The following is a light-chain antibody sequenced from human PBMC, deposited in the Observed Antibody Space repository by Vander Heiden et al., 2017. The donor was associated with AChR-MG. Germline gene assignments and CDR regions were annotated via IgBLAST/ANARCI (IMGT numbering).Light chain of an antibody. CDR1: SSDVGGYNY. CDR3: SSYTGSSTPYV. Sequence: QSALTQPASVSGSPGQSITISCPGTSSDVGGYNYVSWYQQHPGKAPKLMIYDVSNRPSGVSNRFSGSKSGNTASLTIPGLQAEDEADYYCSSYTGSSTPYVFGTGTKVTVL. V-gene: IGLV2-14*03. CDR2: DVS. J-gene: IGLJ1*01.